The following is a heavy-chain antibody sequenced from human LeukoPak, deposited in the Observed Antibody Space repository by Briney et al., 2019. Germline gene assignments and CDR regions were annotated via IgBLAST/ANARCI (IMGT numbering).Heavy chain of an antibody. CDR2: INSDGSWT. D-gene: IGHD2-2*01. CDR1: GFTFSGSA. CDR3: VSFYETY. Sequence: GGSLRLSCATSGFTFSGSAMHWVRQAPGKGLVWVSHINSDGSWTSYADSVKGRFTISKDNAKNTVYLQMNNLRAEDTAVYYCVSFYETYWGRGTLVTVSS. V-gene: IGHV3-74*01. J-gene: IGHJ4*02.